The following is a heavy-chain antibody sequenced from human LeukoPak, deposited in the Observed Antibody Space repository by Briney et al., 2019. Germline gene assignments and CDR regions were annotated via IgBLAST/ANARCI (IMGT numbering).Heavy chain of an antibody. CDR2: ISGTGGST. D-gene: IGHD1-26*01. Sequence: GGSLRLSCAASGFTFNSYAVNWVRQAPGKGLEWVSTISGTGGSTFYADSVKGRFTISRGNSKNSVYMQMNSLRAEDTAVYYCAKDQGGSYTPFDYWGQGTLVTVSS. J-gene: IGHJ4*02. V-gene: IGHV3-23*01. CDR3: AKDQGGSYTPFDY. CDR1: GFTFNSYA.